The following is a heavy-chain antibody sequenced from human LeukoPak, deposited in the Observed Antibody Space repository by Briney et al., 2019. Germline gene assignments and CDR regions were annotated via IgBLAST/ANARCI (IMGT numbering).Heavy chain of an antibody. CDR2: MYYSGIT. J-gene: IGHJ5*02. CDR3: VREMVGSCSRSTCLNWFDL. D-gene: IGHD2-2*01. V-gene: IGHV4-59*01. Sequence: SETLSLTCTVSGGSFSTYYWSWIRQPPGKGLEWIGYMYYSGITKYDPSLKSRVTISVDISKNQFSLKLTSVTAVDTAVYYCVREMVGSCSRSTCLNWFDLWGQGTLVTVSA. CDR1: GGSFSTYY.